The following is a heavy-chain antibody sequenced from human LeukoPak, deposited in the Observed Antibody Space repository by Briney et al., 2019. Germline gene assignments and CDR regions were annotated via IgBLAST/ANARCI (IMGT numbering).Heavy chain of an antibody. CDR1: GFTFSSYG. CDR3: TKVASTGFIAYYFDY. Sequence: GGSLRLSCAASGFTFSSYGMHWVRQAPGKGLEWVAFIRYDGSNKYYADSVKGQFTISRDNSKNTLYLQMDSLRAEDTAVYHCTKVASTGFIAYYFDYWGQGTLVTVSS. V-gene: IGHV3-30*02. CDR2: IRYDGSNK. J-gene: IGHJ4*02. D-gene: IGHD3-16*02.